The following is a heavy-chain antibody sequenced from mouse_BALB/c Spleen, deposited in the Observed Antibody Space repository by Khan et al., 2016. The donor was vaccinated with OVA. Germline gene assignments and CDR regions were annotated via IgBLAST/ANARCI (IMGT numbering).Heavy chain of an antibody. V-gene: IGHV1S136*01. D-gene: IGHD2-3*01. Sequence: VQLQQSGPELVKPGASVKMSCKASGYTFTTYVIHWVKQKPGQGLEWIGYINPNNDDTKYNEKFKDKATLTSDKSSTTAYMEFSSPTSEDSAVYYCARGMGLLRGALDFWGQGTSVTVSS. CDR2: INPNNDDT. J-gene: IGHJ4*01. CDR3: ARGMGLLRGALDF. CDR1: GYTFTTYV.